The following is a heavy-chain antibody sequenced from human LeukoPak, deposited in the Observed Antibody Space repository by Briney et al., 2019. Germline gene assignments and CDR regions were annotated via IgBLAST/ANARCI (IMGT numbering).Heavy chain of an antibody. D-gene: IGHD2-2*01. CDR3: AGRYCSSTSCYDNYYYYMDV. Sequence: SETLSLTCTVSGGSISSSSYYWGWIRQPPGKGLEWIGSIYYSGSTYYNPSLKSRVTISVDTSKNQFPLKLSSVTAADTAVYYCAGRYCSSTSCYDNYYYYMDVWGKGTTVTVSS. CDR1: GGSISSSSYY. J-gene: IGHJ6*03. CDR2: IYYSGST. V-gene: IGHV4-39*01.